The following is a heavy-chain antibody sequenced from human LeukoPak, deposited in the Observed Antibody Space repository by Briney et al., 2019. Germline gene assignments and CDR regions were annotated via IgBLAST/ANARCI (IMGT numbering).Heavy chain of an antibody. CDR3: ARAGPIDY. J-gene: IGHJ4*02. V-gene: IGHV3-53*01. CDR2: IYSGGST. CDR1: GFIVSSKY. Sequence: PGGSLRLSCAASGFIVSSKYMSWVRLAPGKGLEWVSVIYSGGSTYYAASVEGRFTISRDNSKNTVYLQMNSLRVEDTAVYYCARAGPIDYWGQGTLVTVSS.